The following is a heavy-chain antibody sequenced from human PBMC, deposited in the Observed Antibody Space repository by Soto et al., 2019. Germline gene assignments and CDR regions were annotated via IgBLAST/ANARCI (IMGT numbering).Heavy chain of an antibody. CDR3: ARGPPPYCGGDCSKKRNYYGMDV. J-gene: IGHJ6*02. D-gene: IGHD2-21*02. V-gene: IGHV3-23*01. CDR2: IIDSGGST. Sequence: GGSRIVDRAASGFTCTRWALDCVLQAPGKGLEWVSDIIDSGGSTEYAASVKGRFTISRDDSKNSLYLQMNSLKTEDTAVYYCARGPPPYCGGDCSKKRNYYGMDVWGQGTTVTVSS. CDR1: GFTCTRWA.